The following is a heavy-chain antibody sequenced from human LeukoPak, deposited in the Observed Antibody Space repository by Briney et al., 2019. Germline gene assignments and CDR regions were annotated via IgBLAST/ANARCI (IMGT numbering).Heavy chain of an antibody. CDR3: AKGSEGATWAPTDY. Sequence: GGSLRLSWAASGFTFSSYAMSWVRQAPGKGLEWVSAISGSGGSTYYADSVKGRFTISRDNSKNTLYLQMNSLRAEDTAVYYCAKGSEGATWAPTDYWGQGTLVTVSS. CDR2: ISGSGGST. V-gene: IGHV3-23*01. CDR1: GFTFSSYA. J-gene: IGHJ4*02. D-gene: IGHD1-26*01.